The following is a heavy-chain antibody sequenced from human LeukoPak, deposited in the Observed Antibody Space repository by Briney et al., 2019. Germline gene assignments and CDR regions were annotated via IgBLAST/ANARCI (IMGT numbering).Heavy chain of an antibody. CDR1: GFTFSRHW. J-gene: IGHJ4*02. Sequence: GGSLRLSCAASGFTFSRHWMDWVRQAPGKGLEWVSAIRSGGENTYYADSVRGRFTISRDNSRGTLSLQMNSLRAEDTAVYFCAILSWDGRGSFYWGQGTLVTVSS. CDR3: AILSWDGRGSFY. V-gene: IGHV3-23*01. D-gene: IGHD2/OR15-2a*01. CDR2: IRSGGENT.